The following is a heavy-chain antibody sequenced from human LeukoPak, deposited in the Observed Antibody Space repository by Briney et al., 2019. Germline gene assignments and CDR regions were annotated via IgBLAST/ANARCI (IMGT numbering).Heavy chain of an antibody. CDR2: IYNGNT. D-gene: IGHD1-26*01. CDR1: GYTFTSYG. J-gene: IGHJ4*02. Sequence: ASVKVSCKTSGYTFTSYGIGWVRQAPGQGLEWMAWIYNGNTNYAQNLQGRVTVTTDTSTTTAYMELSSLTSEDTAVYYCTRDRSTSGSQNYWGQGTLVTVSS. V-gene: IGHV1-18*01. CDR3: TRDRSTSGSQNY.